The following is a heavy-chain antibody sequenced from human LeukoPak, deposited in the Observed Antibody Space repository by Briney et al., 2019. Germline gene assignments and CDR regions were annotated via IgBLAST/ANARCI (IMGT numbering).Heavy chain of an antibody. CDR2: ISGSGGDT. V-gene: IGHV3-23*01. CDR3: AKDLLGVAAGNY. D-gene: IGHD6-13*01. CDR1: GGSISSGGYS. J-gene: IGHJ4*02. Sequence: ETLSLTCAVSGGSISSGGYSWSWIRQPPGKGLEWVSGISGSGGDTYYADSVKGRFTISRDNSKSTLYLQMNSLRAEDTAVYSCAKDLLGVAAGNYWGQGTLVTVSS.